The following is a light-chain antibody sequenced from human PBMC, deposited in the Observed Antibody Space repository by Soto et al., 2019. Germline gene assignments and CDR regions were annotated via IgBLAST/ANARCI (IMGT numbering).Light chain of an antibody. CDR2: KAS. Sequence: DIQMTQSPSTLSASVGDRVTITCRASQSISTRLAWYQQQPGKAPNLLFYKASDLKTGVPSRFSGSGSGTEFTLSRTTLQPDDFASYYGQHSGTFGKWTKVEIK. J-gene: IGKJ1*01. CDR1: QSISTR. V-gene: IGKV1-5*03. CDR3: QHSGT.